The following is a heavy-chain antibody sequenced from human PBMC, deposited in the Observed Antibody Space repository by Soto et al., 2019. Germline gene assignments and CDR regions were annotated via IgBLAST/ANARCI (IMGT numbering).Heavy chain of an antibody. CDR1: GFTFSSYE. J-gene: IGHJ3*02. CDR3: TKEKSVMNSGYDAFDI. D-gene: IGHD5-12*01. Sequence: PVGSLRLSCAAPGFTFSSYEMDWIRQAPGKGLEWVAYISSGGTIFYGDSVKGRFTISRDNADNSLYLQMNSLRAEDTAVYYCTKEKSVMNSGYDAFDIWGRGTEVTVSS. V-gene: IGHV3-48*03. CDR2: ISSGGTI.